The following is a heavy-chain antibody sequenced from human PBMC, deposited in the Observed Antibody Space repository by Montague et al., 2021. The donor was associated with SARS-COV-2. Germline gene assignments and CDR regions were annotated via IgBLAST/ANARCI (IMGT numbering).Heavy chain of an antibody. CDR3: VRVRGAALYFGEVGYYGMVV. Sequence: TLSLTCTVSGASVTTGHYYWSWIRQPAGKGLEWIGRVYPSGNTNYNPSLRSRVSISVDMSNSQISLKLSSVTAADTAVYYCVRVRGAALYFGEVGYYGMVVWGQGTTVTVSS. D-gene: IGHD3-10*01. V-gene: IGHV4-61*02. CDR2: VYPSGNT. CDR1: GASVTTGHYY. J-gene: IGHJ6*02.